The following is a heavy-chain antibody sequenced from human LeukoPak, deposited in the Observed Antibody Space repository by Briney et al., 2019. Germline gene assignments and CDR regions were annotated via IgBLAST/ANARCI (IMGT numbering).Heavy chain of an antibody. V-gene: IGHV1-3*01. CDR1: GYTFTSYA. D-gene: IGHD3-10*01. Sequence: GASVKVSCKASGYTFTSYATHWVRQAPGQRLEWMGWINAGNGNTKYSQKFQGRVTITRDTSASTAYMELSSLRSEDTAVYYCARDYYGSGSELDYRGQGTLVTVSS. CDR3: ARDYYGSGSELDY. J-gene: IGHJ4*02. CDR2: INAGNGNT.